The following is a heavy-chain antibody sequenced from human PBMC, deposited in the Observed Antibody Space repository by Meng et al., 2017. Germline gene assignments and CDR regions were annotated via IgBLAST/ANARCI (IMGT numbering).Heavy chain of an antibody. V-gene: IGHV3-53*01. CDR1: GFTVSSNY. CDR3: ARANFGY. J-gene: IGHJ4*02. Sequence: GESLKISCAASGFTVSSNYMSWVRQAPGKGLEWVSVIYSGGSTYYADSVKGRFTISRDNAKNSLYLQRNSLRAEDTAVYYCARANFGYWGQGTMVTVSS. CDR2: IYSGGST.